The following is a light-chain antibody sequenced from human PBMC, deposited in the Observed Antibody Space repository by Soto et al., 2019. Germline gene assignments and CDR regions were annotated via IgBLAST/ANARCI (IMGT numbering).Light chain of an antibody. J-gene: IGKJ1*01. Sequence: VVSQSPLSLPVTPGEPASLSCSSCQSLRHSKGYTYWDWYQQQPGQYPQHLIYLGSHRGSGVAHRCSSSGSGTELTLTISSLQHEDFAAYYCLQEYDYHQTFGQGTKVDIK. CDR2: LGS. CDR3: LQEYDYHQT. V-gene: IGKV2-28*01. CDR1: QSLRHSKGYTY.